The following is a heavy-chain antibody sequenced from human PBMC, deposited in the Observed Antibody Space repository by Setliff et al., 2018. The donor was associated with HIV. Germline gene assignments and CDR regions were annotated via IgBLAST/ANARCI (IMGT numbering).Heavy chain of an antibody. V-gene: IGHV1-69*02. CDR1: GGPFTSSS. Sequence: SVKVSCKASGGPFTSSSIGWVRQAPGQGLEWMGRIIPILGVPRYAQEFQGRVTITADKSTSTSYMHLSSLRAEDTSVYFCARGGDYDSSGYYVTWGQGSLVTVSS. D-gene: IGHD3-22*01. CDR2: IIPILGVP. CDR3: ARGGDYDSSGYYVT. J-gene: IGHJ4*02.